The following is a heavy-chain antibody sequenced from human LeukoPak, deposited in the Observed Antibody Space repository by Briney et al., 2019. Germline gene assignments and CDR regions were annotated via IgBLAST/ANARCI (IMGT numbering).Heavy chain of an antibody. CDR2: ISSSSSYI. J-gene: IGHJ4*02. CDR1: GFTFSSYS. CDR3: AKESTQQYFLFDY. V-gene: IGHV3-21*01. D-gene: IGHD2/OR15-2a*01. Sequence: PGGSLRLSCAASGFTFSSYSMNWVRQAPGKGLEWVSSISSSSSYIYYADSVKGRFNISRDNAKNSLYLQMNSLRAEDTAVYHCAKESTQQYFLFDYWGQGTLVTVFS.